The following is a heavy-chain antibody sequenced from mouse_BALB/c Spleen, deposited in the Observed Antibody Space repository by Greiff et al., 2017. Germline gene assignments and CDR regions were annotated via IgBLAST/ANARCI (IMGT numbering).Heavy chain of an antibody. CDR2: INTYTGEP. CDR3: ARNDYFWYFDV. Sequence: VQRVESGPELKKPGETVKISCKASGYTFTNYGMNWVKQAPGKGLKWMGWINTYTGEPTYADDFKGRFAFSLETSASTAYLQINNLKNEDTATYFCARNDYFWYFDVWGAGTTVTVSS. V-gene: IGHV9-3-1*01. D-gene: IGHD2-4*01. J-gene: IGHJ1*01. CDR1: GYTFTNYG.